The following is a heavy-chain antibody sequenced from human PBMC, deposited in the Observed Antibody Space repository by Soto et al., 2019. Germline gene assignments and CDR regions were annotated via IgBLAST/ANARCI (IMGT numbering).Heavy chain of an antibody. CDR1: GFTFSSYG. CDR2: ISYDGSDK. Sequence: QVQLVESGGGVVQPGRSLRLSCAASGFTFSSYGMHWVRQAPGQGLEWVAVISYDGSDKYYADSVKGRFTIGRANSNNTLYLQIDSLRAEDTAVYYCPKGVGVATTDFQHWGQGTLVTVSS. J-gene: IGHJ1*01. D-gene: IGHD2-15*01. V-gene: IGHV3-30*18. CDR3: PKGVGVATTDFQH.